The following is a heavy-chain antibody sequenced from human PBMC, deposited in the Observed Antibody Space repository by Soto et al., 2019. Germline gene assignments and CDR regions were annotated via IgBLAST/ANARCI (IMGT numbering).Heavy chain of an antibody. CDR2: VKGDGSQE. CDR1: GFTFIDFW. D-gene: IGHD2-15*01. V-gene: IGHV3-7*03. Sequence: EVQLVESGVGLVQPGESLRLSCSASGFTFIDFWMTWVRQAPGKGLEWVASVKGDGSQEDYMDSVKGRFTISRDNAKNSLYMQMHSMRSEDTAIYYCDRGRAASGAWGQGTLVTDFS. CDR3: DRGRAASGA. J-gene: IGHJ5*02.